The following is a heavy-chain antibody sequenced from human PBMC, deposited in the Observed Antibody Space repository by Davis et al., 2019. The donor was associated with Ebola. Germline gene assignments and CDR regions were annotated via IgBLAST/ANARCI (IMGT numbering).Heavy chain of an antibody. CDR1: GGSISSGGYY. CDR3: ARDADDCSSTSCYTGAFDI. J-gene: IGHJ3*02. D-gene: IGHD2-2*02. CDR2: IYYSGST. V-gene: IGHV4-31*03. Sequence: PSETLSLTCTVSGGSISSGGYYWSWIRQHPGKGLEWIGYIYYSGSTNYNPSLKSRVTISVDTSKNQFSLKLSSVTAADTAVYYCARDADDCSSTSCYTGAFDIWGQGTMVTVSS.